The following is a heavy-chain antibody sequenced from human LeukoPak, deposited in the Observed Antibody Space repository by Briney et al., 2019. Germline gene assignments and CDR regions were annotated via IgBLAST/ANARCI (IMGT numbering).Heavy chain of an antibody. CDR3: MPSTGY. D-gene: IGHD1-14*01. J-gene: IGHJ4*02. CDR2: INPDGSGK. V-gene: IGHV3-7*01. CDR1: GFTFNTHW. Sequence: GGLVQPGGSLRLSCAGSGFTFNTHWMNWVRQAPGKGLEWVANINPDGSGKNFVDSVKGRFSISRDNANNLVYLQMNSLRAEDTAVYYCMPSTGYWGQGTLVTVSS.